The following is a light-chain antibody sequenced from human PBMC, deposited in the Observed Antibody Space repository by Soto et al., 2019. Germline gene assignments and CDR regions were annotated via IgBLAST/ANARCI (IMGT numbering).Light chain of an antibody. J-gene: IGKJ1*01. V-gene: IGKV1-39*01. CDR1: QRISSY. CDR3: QQSYNART. CDR2: AAS. Sequence: DIQMTQSPSSLSASVGDRVTITCRARQRISSYLNWYQQKPGKAPKLLIYAASSLQSGVPSRFSGSGSGTDFTLTISSLQPEDSAIYYCQQSYNARTFGQGTKVEIK.